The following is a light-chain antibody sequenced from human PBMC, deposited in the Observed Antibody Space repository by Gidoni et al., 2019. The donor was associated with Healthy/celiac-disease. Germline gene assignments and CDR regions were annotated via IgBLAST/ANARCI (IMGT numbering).Light chain of an antibody. CDR2: LGS. V-gene: IGKV2-28*01. CDR1: QSLLHSNGYNY. Sequence: DILMTQSPLSLPVTPEEPASISCRSSQSLLHSNGYNYLDWYLQKPGQSTQLLIYLGSNQASGVPDRFSGSGSGTDSTLKISRVEAEDVGVYYCMQALKSYTFGQGTKLEIK. J-gene: IGKJ2*01. CDR3: MQALKSYT.